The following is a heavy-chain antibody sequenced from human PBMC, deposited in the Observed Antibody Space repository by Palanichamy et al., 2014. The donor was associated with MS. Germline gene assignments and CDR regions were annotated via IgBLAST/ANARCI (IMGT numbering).Heavy chain of an antibody. CDR2: TFPGDSDT. D-gene: IGHD3-10*01. J-gene: IGHJ6*02. V-gene: IGHV5-51*01. CDR1: GYSFSSYW. Sequence: EVQLVQSGAEVKKPGESLKISCKGSGYSFSSYWIGWVRQKPGKGLEWMGITFPGDSDTRYSPSFQGQVTISVDKSISTAYLEWSSLKASDTAMYYCARSPMAPDYYYYNMDVWGQGTTVTVPS. CDR3: ARSPMAPDYYYYNMDV.